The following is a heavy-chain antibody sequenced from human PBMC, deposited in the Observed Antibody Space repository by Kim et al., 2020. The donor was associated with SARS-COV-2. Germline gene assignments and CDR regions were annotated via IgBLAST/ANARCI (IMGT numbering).Heavy chain of an antibody. D-gene: IGHD3-22*01. CDR3: AREAPYYYDSSGFVY. Sequence: DSLQGRFTISRDNAKNSLYLQMNSLRAEDTAVYYCAREAPYYYDSSGFVYWGQGTLVTVSS. V-gene: IGHV3-21*01. J-gene: IGHJ4*02.